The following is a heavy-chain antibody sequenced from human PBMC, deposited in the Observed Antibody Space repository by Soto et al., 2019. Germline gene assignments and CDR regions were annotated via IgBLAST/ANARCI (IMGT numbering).Heavy chain of an antibody. CDR1: GFSFSDSY. D-gene: IGHD2-15*01. Sequence: GGSLRLSCAASGFSFSDSYMSWVRQAPGKGLEWVAYISSSSSYTNDADAVKGRFTISRDNAKNSLYLQMNSLRAEDTAVYYCARWQKGGSCYDYLGQGTLVTVSS. J-gene: IGHJ4*02. V-gene: IGHV3-11*06. CDR2: ISSSSSYT. CDR3: ARWQKGGSCYDY.